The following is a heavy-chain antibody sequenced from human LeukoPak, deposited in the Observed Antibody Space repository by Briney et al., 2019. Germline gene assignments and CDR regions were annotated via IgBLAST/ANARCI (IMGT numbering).Heavy chain of an antibody. CDR3: ARAPYYYYDSGSGTRVTGNPDY. Sequence: GGSLRLSCAASGFTFSSYTMNWVRQAPGKGLEWVSSISSSSSYMYYADSVKGRFTISRDNAKNSLYLQMNSLRAEDTALYYCARAPYYYYDSGSGTRVTGNPDYWGQGTLVTVSS. CDR2: ISSSSSYM. D-gene: IGHD3-10*01. CDR1: GFTFSSYT. V-gene: IGHV3-21*01. J-gene: IGHJ4*02.